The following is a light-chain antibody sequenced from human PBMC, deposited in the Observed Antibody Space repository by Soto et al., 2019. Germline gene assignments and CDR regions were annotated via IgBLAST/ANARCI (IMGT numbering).Light chain of an antibody. CDR1: QSVSSY. Sequence: EIVLTQSPATLSLSPGERATLSCRASQSVSSYLAWYQQKPGQAPRLLIYDASNRATGIPARFSGSGSGTDFTLTISSLEPEDFAVYYCQQRIKWPRTFGQGTKVEIK. CDR3: QQRIKWPRT. J-gene: IGKJ1*01. V-gene: IGKV3-11*01. CDR2: DAS.